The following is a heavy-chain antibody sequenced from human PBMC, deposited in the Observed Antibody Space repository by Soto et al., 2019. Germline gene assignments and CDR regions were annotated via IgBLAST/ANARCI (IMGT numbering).Heavy chain of an antibody. D-gene: IGHD3-22*01. CDR1: GGSISSGGYY. V-gene: IGHV4-31*03. CDR3: ARSNSGYYKWFDP. J-gene: IGHJ5*02. CDR2: IFYSGTT. Sequence: LSLTCTVSGGSISSGGYYWSWIRQHPGKGLEWIGYIFYSGTTYCNPSLKSRVAISVDTSKNQFSLKLSSVTAADTAIYYCARSNSGYYKWFDPWGQGTLVTVSS.